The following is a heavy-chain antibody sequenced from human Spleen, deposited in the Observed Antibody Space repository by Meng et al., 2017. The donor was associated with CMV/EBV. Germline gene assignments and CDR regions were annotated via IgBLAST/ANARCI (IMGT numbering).Heavy chain of an antibody. CDR1: GYTFTTYS. D-gene: IGHD3-10*01. Sequence: ASVKVSCKSSGYTFTTYSISWLRQAHGQGLEWMGWVSPYNGNTKYAQKVQGRVTMTTDPSTSTAYMELRSLRSDDTAVYYCARGSPSRVFFGMDVWGQGTTVTVSS. CDR2: VSPYNGNT. J-gene: IGHJ6*02. V-gene: IGHV1-18*01. CDR3: ARGSPSRVFFGMDV.